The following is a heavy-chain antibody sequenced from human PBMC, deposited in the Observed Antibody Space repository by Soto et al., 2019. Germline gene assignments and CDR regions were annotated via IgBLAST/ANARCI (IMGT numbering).Heavy chain of an antibody. CDR2: IYYSGST. Sequence: SETLSLTCAVYGGSFSGYYWSWIRQPPGKGLEWIGYIYYSGSTYYNPSLKSRVTISVDTSKNHFSLKLSSVTAADTAVYYCARIPRLVGAMVTSHAYYFDYWGQGTLVTVSS. J-gene: IGHJ4*02. V-gene: IGHV4-34*09. CDR3: ARIPRLVGAMVTSHAYYFDY. D-gene: IGHD5-18*01. CDR1: GGSFSGYY.